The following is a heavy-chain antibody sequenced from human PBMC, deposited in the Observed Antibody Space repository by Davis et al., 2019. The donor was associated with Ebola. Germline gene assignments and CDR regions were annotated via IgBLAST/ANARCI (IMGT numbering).Heavy chain of an antibody. D-gene: IGHD1-26*01. CDR1: GYTFTSYA. CDR2: INAGNGNT. Sequence: ASVKVSCKASGYTFTSYAMHWVRQAPGQRLEWMGWINAGNGNTKYSQKFQGRVTITRDTSASTAYMELSSLRSEDTAVYYCARGPWELLPLDYWGQGTPVTVSS. CDR3: ARGPWELLPLDY. J-gene: IGHJ4*02. V-gene: IGHV1-3*01.